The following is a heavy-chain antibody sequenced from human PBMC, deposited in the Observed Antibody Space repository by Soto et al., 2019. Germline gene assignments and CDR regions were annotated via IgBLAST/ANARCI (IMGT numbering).Heavy chain of an antibody. D-gene: IGHD6-13*01. Sequence: PGGSLRLSCAASGFTFSSYSMNWVRQAPGKGLEWVSSISSSSSYIYYADSVKGRFTISRDNAKNSLYLQMNSLRAEDTAVYYCAREGAAAGTISCDYWGQGTLVTVSS. CDR1: GFTFSSYS. V-gene: IGHV3-21*01. J-gene: IGHJ4*02. CDR2: ISSSSSYI. CDR3: AREGAAAGTISCDY.